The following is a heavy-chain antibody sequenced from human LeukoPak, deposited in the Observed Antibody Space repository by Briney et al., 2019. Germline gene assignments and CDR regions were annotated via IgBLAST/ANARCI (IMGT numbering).Heavy chain of an antibody. J-gene: IGHJ5*02. D-gene: IGHD3-22*01. CDR3: ARDPYYYDSSGTKYNWFDP. V-gene: IGHV4-61*02. CDR2: SYTSGST. CDR1: GGSISSGSYY. Sequence: TSQTLSLTCTVSGGSISSGSYYWSWIRQPAGKGLEWIVRSYTSGSTNYNPSLKSRVTIAVDTSKNQFSLKLSSVTAADTAVYYCARDPYYYDSSGTKYNWFDPWGQGTLVTVSS.